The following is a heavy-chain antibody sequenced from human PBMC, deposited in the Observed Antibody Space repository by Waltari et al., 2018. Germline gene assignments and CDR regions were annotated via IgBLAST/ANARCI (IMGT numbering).Heavy chain of an antibody. J-gene: IGHJ6*02. V-gene: IGHV4-59*01. Sequence: VSGGSISSYYWSWIRQPPGKGLEWIGYIYYSGSTNYNPSLKSRVTISVDTSKNQFSLKLSSVTAADTAVYYCARAAGYCTNGVCYGYYYYGMDVWGQGTTVTVSS. D-gene: IGHD2-8*01. CDR3: ARAAGYCTNGVCYGYYYYGMDV. CDR2: IYYSGST. CDR1: GGSISSYY.